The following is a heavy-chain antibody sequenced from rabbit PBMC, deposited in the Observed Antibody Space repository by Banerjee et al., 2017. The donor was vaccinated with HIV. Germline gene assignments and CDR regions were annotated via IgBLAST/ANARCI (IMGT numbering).Heavy chain of an antibody. D-gene: IGHD8-1*01. J-gene: IGHJ4*01. CDR2: IYAGSSGST. CDR1: GFSFSSGYD. V-gene: IGHV1S45*01. CDR3: ARGTDSNYPFNL. Sequence: QEQLEESGGDLVKPGASLTLTCTASGFSFSSGYDMCWVRQAPGKGLEWIACIYAGSSGSTYYASWAKGRFTISKTSSTTVTLQMTSLTAADTATYFCARGTDSNYPFNLWGPGTLVTVS.